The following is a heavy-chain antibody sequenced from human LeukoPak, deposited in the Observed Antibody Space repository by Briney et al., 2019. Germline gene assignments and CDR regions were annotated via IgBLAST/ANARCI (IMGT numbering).Heavy chain of an antibody. Sequence: GRSLRLSCAASGFTFDDYAMHWVRQAPGKGLEWVSGISWNSGSIGYADSVKGRFTISRDNAKNSLYLQMNSLRAEDTALYYCAKDAEAGRGYSYGYGADWGQGTLVTVSS. CDR3: AKDAEAGRGYSYGYGAD. CDR1: GFTFDDYA. J-gene: IGHJ4*02. CDR2: ISWNSGSI. V-gene: IGHV3-9*01. D-gene: IGHD5-18*01.